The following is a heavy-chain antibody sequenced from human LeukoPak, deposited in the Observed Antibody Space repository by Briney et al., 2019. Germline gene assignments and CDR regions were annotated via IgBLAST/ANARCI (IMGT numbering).Heavy chain of an antibody. CDR3: ARGNWNPDF. D-gene: IGHD1-1*01. J-gene: IGHJ4*02. Sequence: GGSLRLSCAASGFTFSSYAMHWVRQAPGRGLAWVSRIYSDGSTTNYADSVKGRFTISRDNARNTLYLQMNSLRAEDTAVYYCARGNWNPDFWGQGTLVTVSS. CDR2: IYSDGSTT. CDR1: GFTFSSYA. V-gene: IGHV3-74*01.